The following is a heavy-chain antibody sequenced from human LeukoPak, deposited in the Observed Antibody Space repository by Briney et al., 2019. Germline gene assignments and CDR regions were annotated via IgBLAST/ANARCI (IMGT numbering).Heavy chain of an antibody. D-gene: IGHD1-1*01. J-gene: IGHJ3*02. Sequence: PSETLPLTCTVSGYSISSGYYWGWIRQPPGKGLEWIGSIYHSGSTYYNPSLKSRVTISVDTSKNQFSLKLSSVTAADTAVYYCARDRRQQLERLAFDIWGQGTMVTVSS. CDR3: ARDRRQQLERLAFDI. CDR2: IYHSGST. V-gene: IGHV4-38-2*02. CDR1: GYSISSGYY.